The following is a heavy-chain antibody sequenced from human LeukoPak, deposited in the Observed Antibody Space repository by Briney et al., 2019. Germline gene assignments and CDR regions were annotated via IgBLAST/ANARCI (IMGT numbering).Heavy chain of an antibody. CDR3: ARALPHRRLMDTTMEQHWFDP. J-gene: IGHJ5*02. CDR2: IYTSGST. V-gene: IGHV4-4*07. D-gene: IGHD5-18*01. CDR1: GGSISSYY. Sequence: SETLSLTCTVSGGSISSYYWSWIRQPAGKGLEWIGRIYTSGSTNYNPSLKSRVTMSVDTSKNWFSLRLTSVSAADTAVYYCARALPHRRLMDTTMEQHWFDPWGQGTLVTVSS.